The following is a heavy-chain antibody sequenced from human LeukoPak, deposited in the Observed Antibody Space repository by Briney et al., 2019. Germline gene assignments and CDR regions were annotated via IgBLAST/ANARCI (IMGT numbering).Heavy chain of an antibody. Sequence: PSETLSLTCTVSGGSISGSNYHWGWIRQPPGKGLEWIGSINYWGHTYYNPSLESRVTISVDTSKNQFSLKVSSVTAADTALYYCAPTYSYTGRGYDYWGQGTLVTVSS. D-gene: IGHD5-18*01. CDR3: APTYSYTGRGYDY. CDR1: GGSISGSNYH. V-gene: IGHV4-39*01. J-gene: IGHJ4*02. CDR2: INYWGHT.